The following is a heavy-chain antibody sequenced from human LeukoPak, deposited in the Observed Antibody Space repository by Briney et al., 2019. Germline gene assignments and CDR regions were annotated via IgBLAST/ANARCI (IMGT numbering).Heavy chain of an antibody. CDR2: INHSGST. Sequence: SETLSLTCAVYGGSFSGYYWSWIRQPPGKGLEWIGEINHSGSTNYNPSLKSRVTISVDTSKNQFSLKLSSVTAADTAVYYCARTTPDYYGSGSYYKWGRPGAYFDYWGQGTLVTVSS. D-gene: IGHD3-10*01. J-gene: IGHJ4*02. CDR1: GGSFSGYY. CDR3: ARTTPDYYGSGSYYKWGRPGAYFDY. V-gene: IGHV4-34*01.